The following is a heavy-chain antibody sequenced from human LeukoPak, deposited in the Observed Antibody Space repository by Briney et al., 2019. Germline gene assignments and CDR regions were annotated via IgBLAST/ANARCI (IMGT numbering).Heavy chain of an antibody. CDR1: GFTFSSYA. D-gene: IGHD6-19*01. CDR3: ARSIAVAGAVDY. CDR2: ISYDGSDK. Sequence: GGSLRLSCAASGFTFSSYAMHWVRQAPGKGLEWVAVISYDGSDKYYADSVKGRFTISRDNSRNTLYLQMNSLRAEGTAVYYCARSIAVAGAVDYWGQGTLVTVSS. J-gene: IGHJ4*02. V-gene: IGHV3-30*04.